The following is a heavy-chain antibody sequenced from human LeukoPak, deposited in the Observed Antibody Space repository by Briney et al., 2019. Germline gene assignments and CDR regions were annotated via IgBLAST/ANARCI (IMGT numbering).Heavy chain of an antibody. CDR2: IYYSGST. D-gene: IGHD3-10*01. V-gene: IGHV4-31*03. CDR3: ARHKRFGSSALDY. Sequence: PSQTLSLTCTVSGGSISSGGYYWSWIRQHPGKGLEWIGYIYYSGSTNYNPSLKSRVTISVDTSKNQFSLKLSSVTAADTAVYYCARHKRFGSSALDYWGQGTLVTVSS. J-gene: IGHJ4*02. CDR1: GGSISSGGYY.